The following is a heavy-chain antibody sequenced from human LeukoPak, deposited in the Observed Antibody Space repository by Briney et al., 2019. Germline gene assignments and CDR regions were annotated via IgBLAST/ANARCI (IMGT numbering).Heavy chain of an antibody. CDR2: INHTGST. D-gene: IGHD4-17*01. Sequence: SETLSLTCAVYGGSFSDYFWSWIRQPPGKGLEWIGEINHTGSTNYNPSLKSRVTISVDTSKNQFSLELSSVTAADTAVYFCARDYGDYPYNWFDPWGQGTLVTVSS. CDR3: ARDYGDYPYNWFDP. CDR1: GGSFSDYF. J-gene: IGHJ5*02. V-gene: IGHV4-34*01.